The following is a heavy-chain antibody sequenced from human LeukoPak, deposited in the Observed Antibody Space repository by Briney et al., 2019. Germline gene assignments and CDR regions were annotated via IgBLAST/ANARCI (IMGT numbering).Heavy chain of an antibody. CDR3: ARVDRKAVGH. CDR1: GGSFSGYY. D-gene: IGHD2-15*01. J-gene: IGHJ5*02. Sequence: SETLSLTCAVYGGSFSGYYWSWIRQPPGKGLEWIGEINHSGSTNYNPSLKSRATISVDTSKNQFSLKLSSVTAADTAVYYCARVDRKAVGHWGQGTLVTVSS. CDR2: INHSGST. V-gene: IGHV4-34*01.